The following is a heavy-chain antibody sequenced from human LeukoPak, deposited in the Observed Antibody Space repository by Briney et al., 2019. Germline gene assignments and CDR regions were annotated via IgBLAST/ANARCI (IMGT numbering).Heavy chain of an antibody. CDR3: ARGYSSGLHFDY. CDR1: GFTFSSYW. J-gene: IGHJ4*02. D-gene: IGHD6-19*01. Sequence: GGSLRLSCAASGFTFSSYWMDWARQAPGKGLEWVASINHNGNVNYYVDSVKGRFTISRDNAKNSLYLQMSNLRAEDTAVYYCARGYSSGLHFDYWGQGTLVTVSS. V-gene: IGHV3-7*03. CDR2: INHNGNVN.